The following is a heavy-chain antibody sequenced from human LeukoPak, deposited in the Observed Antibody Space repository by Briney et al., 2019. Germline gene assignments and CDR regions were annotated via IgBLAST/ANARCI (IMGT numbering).Heavy chain of an antibody. V-gene: IGHV4-30-2*03. CDR2: IYYSGST. J-gene: IGHJ6*03. CDR1: GGSISSGGYS. Sequence: SETLSLTCAVSGGSISSGGYSWSWIRQPPGKGLEWIGYIYYSGSTYYNPSLKSRVTISVDTSKNQFSLKLSSVTAADTAVYYCARHIGGRYYYYYMDVWGKGTTVTISS. D-gene: IGHD3-16*02. CDR3: ARHIGGRYYYYYMDV.